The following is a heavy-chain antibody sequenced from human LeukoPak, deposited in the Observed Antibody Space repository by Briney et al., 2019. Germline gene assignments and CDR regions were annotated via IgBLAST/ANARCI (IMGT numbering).Heavy chain of an antibody. D-gene: IGHD5-18*01. V-gene: IGHV1-69*13. CDR2: IIPIFGTA. J-gene: IGHJ4*02. CDR1: GGTFSSYA. Sequence: GASVKVSCKASGGTFSSYAISWVRQAPGQGLEWMGGIIPIFGTANYAQKFQGRVTITADESTSTAYMELSSLGSEDTAVYYCARGGEGYSYGHDYWGQGTLVTVSS. CDR3: ARGGEGYSYGHDY.